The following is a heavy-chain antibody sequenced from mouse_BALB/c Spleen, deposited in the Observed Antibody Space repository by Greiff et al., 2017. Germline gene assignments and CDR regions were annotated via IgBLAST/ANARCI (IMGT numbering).Heavy chain of an antibody. CDR2: ISDGGSYT. CDR1: GFTFSDYY. CDR3: ARGYGSSLYFDY. Sequence: EVQRVESGGGLVKPGGSLTLSCAASGFTFSDYYMYWVRQTPEKRLEWVATISDGGSYTYYPDSVKGRFTISRDNAKNNLYLQMSSLKSEDTAMYYCARGYGSSLYFDYWGQGTTLTVSS. V-gene: IGHV5-4*02. D-gene: IGHD1-1*01. J-gene: IGHJ2*01.